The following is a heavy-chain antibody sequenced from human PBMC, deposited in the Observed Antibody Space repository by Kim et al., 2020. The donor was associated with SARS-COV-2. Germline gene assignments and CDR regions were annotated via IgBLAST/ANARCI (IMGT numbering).Heavy chain of an antibody. J-gene: IGHJ5*02. CDR3: ARTRVITMVRGPFDP. Sequence: SETLSLTCAVYGGSFSGYYWSWIRQPPGKGLEWIGEINHSGSTNYNPSLKSRVTISVDTSKNQFSLKLSSVTAADTAVYYCARTRVITMVRGPFDPWGQGTLVTVSS. V-gene: IGHV4-34*01. D-gene: IGHD3-10*01. CDR2: INHSGST. CDR1: GGSFSGYY.